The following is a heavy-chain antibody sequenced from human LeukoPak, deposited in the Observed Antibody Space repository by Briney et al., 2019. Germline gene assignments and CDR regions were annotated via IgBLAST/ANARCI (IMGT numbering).Heavy chain of an antibody. CDR2: INQDGSDK. CDR1: GLTFSIHW. J-gene: IGHJ5*02. CDR3: ARTLYDIVVVVAATEGEWFDP. V-gene: IGHV3-7*01. Sequence: PGGSLRLSCAASGLTFSIHWMNWVRQAPGKGLECVANINQDGSDKYYVDSVKGRFTISRDNAKNSLYLQMNSLRAEDTAVYYCARTLYDIVVVVAATEGEWFDPWGQGTLVTVSS. D-gene: IGHD2-15*01.